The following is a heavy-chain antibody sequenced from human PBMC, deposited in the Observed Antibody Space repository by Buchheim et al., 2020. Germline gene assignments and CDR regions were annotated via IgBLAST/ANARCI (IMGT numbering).Heavy chain of an antibody. CDR2: ISGSGGST. D-gene: IGHD3-16*02. CDR1: GFTFSSYA. CDR3: AKDRMITFGGVIVTPTLKYYGMDV. J-gene: IGHJ6*02. V-gene: IGHV3-23*01. Sequence: EVQLLESGGGLVQPGGSLRLSCAASGFTFSSYAMSWVRQAPGKGLEWVSAISGSGGSTYYADSVKGRFTISRENSKNHLYLQMNSLRAEDTAVYYCAKDRMITFGGVIVTPTLKYYGMDVWGQGTT.